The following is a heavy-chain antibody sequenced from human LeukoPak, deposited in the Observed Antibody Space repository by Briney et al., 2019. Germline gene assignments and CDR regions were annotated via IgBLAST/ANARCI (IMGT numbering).Heavy chain of an antibody. CDR1: GFTFSSYA. D-gene: IGHD3-3*01. CDR2: ISGSGGST. Sequence: QAGGSLRLSCAASGFTFSSYAMSWVRQAPGKGLEWVSAISGSGGSTYYADSVKGRFTISRDNSKNTLYLQMNSLRAEDTAVYYCAKDFFVGFLGGPFDYWGQGTLVTVSS. V-gene: IGHV3-23*01. CDR3: AKDFFVGFLGGPFDY. J-gene: IGHJ4*02.